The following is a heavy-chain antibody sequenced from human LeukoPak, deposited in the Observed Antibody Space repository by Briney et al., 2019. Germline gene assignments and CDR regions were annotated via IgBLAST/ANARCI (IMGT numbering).Heavy chain of an antibody. CDR1: GGSFNSYS. Sequence: ASVKVSCKASGGSFNSYSISWIRQAPGQGLECMGWISAYNGNTNYAQKLQGRVTMTTDTSTSTAYMELRSLRSDDTAVYYCARARQEDYWGQGTLVTVSS. V-gene: IGHV1-18*01. CDR3: ARARQEDY. J-gene: IGHJ4*02. CDR2: ISAYNGNT.